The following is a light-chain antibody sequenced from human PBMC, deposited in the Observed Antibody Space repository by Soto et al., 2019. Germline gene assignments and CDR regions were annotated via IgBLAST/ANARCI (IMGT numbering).Light chain of an antibody. J-gene: IGKJ3*01. CDR1: QGISSY. CDR3: QQLNSYLT. CDR2: AAS. Sequence: DIQLTQSPSFLSASVGDRVTITFRASQGISSYLAWYQQKPGKAPKLLIYAASTLQSGVPSRFSGSGSGTEFTLTISSLQPEDFATYYCQQLNSYLTFGPGTKVDIK. V-gene: IGKV1-9*01.